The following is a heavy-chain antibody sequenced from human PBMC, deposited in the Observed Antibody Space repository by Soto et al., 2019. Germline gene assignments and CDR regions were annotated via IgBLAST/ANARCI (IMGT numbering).Heavy chain of an antibody. CDR3: ASLCSSTSCPYYYYGMDV. CDR1: GGSFIGYY. D-gene: IGHD2-2*01. Sequence: WAPLSITCAVYGGSFIGYYWSWIRQRPGKGLEWIGEINHSGSTNYNPSLKSRVTIAVDTSKNQFSPKLSSVTAADTAVYYCASLCSSTSCPYYYYGMDVWGQGTTVTVSS. J-gene: IGHJ6*02. V-gene: IGHV4-34*01. CDR2: INHSGST.